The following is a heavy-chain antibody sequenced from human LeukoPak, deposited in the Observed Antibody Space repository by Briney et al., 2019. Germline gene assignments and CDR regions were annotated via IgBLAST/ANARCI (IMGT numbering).Heavy chain of an antibody. D-gene: IGHD3-9*01. Sequence: GGSLRLSCAASGFTFSSYEMNWVRQAPGKGLEWVSYISSSGSTIYYADSVKGRFTISRDNAKNSLYLQMNSLRAEDTAVYYCLGIYDILTGYHPLGMDVWGKGTTVTISS. CDR1: GFTFSSYE. J-gene: IGHJ6*03. V-gene: IGHV3-48*03. CDR3: LGIYDILTGYHPLGMDV. CDR2: ISSSGSTI.